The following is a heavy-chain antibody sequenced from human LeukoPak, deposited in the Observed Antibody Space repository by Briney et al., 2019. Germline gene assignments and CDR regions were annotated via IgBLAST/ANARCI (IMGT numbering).Heavy chain of an antibody. V-gene: IGHV3-9*01. CDR1: GFTYDDYA. D-gene: IGHD3-10*01. CDR2: ISWNCGRR. Sequence: GGSVRLSCAASGFTYDDYAMHGLRQAPGKGLEGVAAISWNCGRRGYADFVKGRFTISRDNAKNSLYLQMNSLRAEDTALYYCAKDFWPDRSTWYGAFDMWGEGTMVTVSS. J-gene: IGHJ3*02. CDR3: AKDFWPDRSTWYGAFDM.